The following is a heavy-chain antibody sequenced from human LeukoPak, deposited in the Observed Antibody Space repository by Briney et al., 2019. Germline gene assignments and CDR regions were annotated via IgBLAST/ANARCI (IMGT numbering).Heavy chain of an antibody. D-gene: IGHD1-26*01. J-gene: IGHJ5*02. Sequence: SETLSLTCTVSGGSISSSCYFWGRIRQPPGKGLEWIGYIYYSGSTNYNPSLKSRVTISVDASKNQFSLKLSSVTAADTAVYYCARGPYSGSYYNWFDPWGQGTLVTVSS. V-gene: IGHV4-61*05. CDR1: GGSISSSCYF. CDR3: ARGPYSGSYYNWFDP. CDR2: IYYSGST.